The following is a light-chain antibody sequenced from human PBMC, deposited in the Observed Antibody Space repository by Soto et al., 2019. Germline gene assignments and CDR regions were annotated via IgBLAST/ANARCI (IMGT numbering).Light chain of an antibody. V-gene: IGKV1-6*01. CDR1: RDVGSD. CDR3: LQDYGDSWT. J-gene: IGKJ1*01. Sequence: IQMTQSPLSLSASVGEKIIIXXRASRDVGSDVSWYQQKPGQAPKIXIYAASNLYTGVPSRFSGRRSGTEFTLTISSLQPEDFASYYCLQDYGDSWTFGQGTKVDIK. CDR2: AAS.